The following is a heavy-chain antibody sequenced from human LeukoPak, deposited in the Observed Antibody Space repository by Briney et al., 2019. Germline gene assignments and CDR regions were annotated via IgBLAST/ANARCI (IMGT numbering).Heavy chain of an antibody. CDR3: AKDRYCSGGSCYGGFDY. V-gene: IGHV3-23*01. D-gene: IGHD2-15*01. CDR1: GFTVSSNY. CDR2: ISGSGGST. Sequence: QSGGSLRLSCAASGFTVSSNYMSWVRQAPGKGLEWVSAISGSGGSTYYADSVKGRFTISRDNSKNTLYLQMNSLRAEDTAVYYCAKDRYCSGGSCYGGFDYWGQGTLVTVSS. J-gene: IGHJ4*02.